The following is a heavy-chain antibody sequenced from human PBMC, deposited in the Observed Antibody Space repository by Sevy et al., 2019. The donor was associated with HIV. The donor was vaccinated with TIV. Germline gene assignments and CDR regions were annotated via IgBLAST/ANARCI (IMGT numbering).Heavy chain of an antibody. V-gene: IGHV4-31*03. J-gene: IGHJ4*02. Sequence: SKTLSLTCTVSGGSISSGGYYWSWIRQHPGKGLEWIGYIYDSGSTYDNPSLKSRVTISVDTSKNQFSLKLSSVTAADTAVYYCARGAGYDSSGYYDYWGQGTLVTVSS. CDR1: GGSISSGGYY. D-gene: IGHD3-22*01. CDR2: IYDSGST. CDR3: ARGAGYDSSGYYDY.